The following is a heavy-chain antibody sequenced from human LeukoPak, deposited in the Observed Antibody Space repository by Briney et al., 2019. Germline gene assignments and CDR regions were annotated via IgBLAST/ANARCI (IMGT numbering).Heavy chain of an antibody. V-gene: IGHV3-23*01. D-gene: IGHD6-19*01. CDR2: IVGGDGGT. J-gene: IGHJ6*03. CDR1: GFPISTNG. CDR3: ARGAVYYMDI. Sequence: GGSLRLSCAASGFPISTNGMSWVRQAPGKGLEWVSGIVGGDGGTYYADSVKGRFIISRDNSKSTLYVQMNSLRAEDTAVYYCARGAVYYMDIWGKGTTVTISS.